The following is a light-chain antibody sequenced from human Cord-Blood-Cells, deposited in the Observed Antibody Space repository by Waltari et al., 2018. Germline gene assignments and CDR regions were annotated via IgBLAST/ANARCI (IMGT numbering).Light chain of an antibody. CDR1: SSNIGAGSD. J-gene: IGLJ1*01. CDR2: GNS. Sequence: QSVLTPPPSVSVAPGQRVPISCPGRSSNIGAGSDVHWYQQLPGTAPKLLIYGNSNRPAGVPDRFSGSKSGTSASLAITGLQAEDEADYYCQSYDSSLSGSNYVFGTGTKVTVL. CDR3: QSYDSSLSGSNYV. V-gene: IGLV1-40*01.